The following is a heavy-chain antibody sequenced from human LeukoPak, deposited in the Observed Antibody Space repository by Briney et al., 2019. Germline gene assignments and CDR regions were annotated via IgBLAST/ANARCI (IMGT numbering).Heavy chain of an antibody. V-gene: IGHV4-39*01. J-gene: IGHJ4*02. CDR1: GGSISSRSYY. CDR3: ARRTFGGVIKY. CDR2: IYYSGST. Sequence: SETLSLTCTVSGGSISSRSYYWGWIRQPPGKGLEWIGSIYYSGSTYYNPSLKSRVTISVDTSKNQFSLKLSSVTAADTAVYYCARRTFGGVIKYWGQGTLVTVSS. D-gene: IGHD3-16*02.